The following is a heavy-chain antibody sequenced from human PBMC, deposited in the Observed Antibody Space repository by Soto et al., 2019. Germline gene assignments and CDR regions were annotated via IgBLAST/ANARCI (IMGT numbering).Heavy chain of an antibody. V-gene: IGHV4-59*01. J-gene: IGHJ3*02. CDR1: GGSISSYY. D-gene: IGHD1-26*01. Sequence: KPSETLSLTCTVSGGSISSYYWSWIRQPPGKGLEWIGYIYYSGSTNYNPSLKSRVTISVDTSKNQFSLKLSSVTAADTAVYYCASGLWSGRRDAHYAFDIWGQGTMVTVSS. CDR2: IYYSGST. CDR3: ASGLWSGRRDAHYAFDI.